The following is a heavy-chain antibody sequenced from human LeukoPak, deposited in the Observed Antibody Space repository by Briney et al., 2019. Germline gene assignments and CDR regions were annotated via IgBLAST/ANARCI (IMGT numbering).Heavy chain of an antibody. D-gene: IGHD3-10*01. Sequence: PSETLSLTCTVSGGSISSSDYYWGWIRQPPGKGLEWIGSIYYTGNTYYNPSLKSRVTISVDTSKNQFSLKLSSVTAADTAVYYCARGRRLLWFRELLTLVDYWGQGTLVTVSS. CDR2: IYYTGNT. CDR1: GGSISSSDYY. J-gene: IGHJ4*02. V-gene: IGHV4-39*07. CDR3: ARGRRLLWFRELLTLVDY.